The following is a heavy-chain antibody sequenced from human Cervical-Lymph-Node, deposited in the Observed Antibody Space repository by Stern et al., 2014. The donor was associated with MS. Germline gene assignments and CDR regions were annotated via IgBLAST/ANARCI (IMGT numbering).Heavy chain of an antibody. D-gene: IGHD2-21*01. CDR1: GFTFSNYA. J-gene: IGHJ4*02. Sequence: VQLVESGGGVVQPGRSLRLSCAASGFTFSNYALHWVRPAPGKGLAWVAVISFDGSNRYYADSVKGRFTISRDSSKNTLYLQMNSLRAEDTAVYYCARDLPLSYCGGDCYVPFKWGQGTLVTVSS. CDR3: ARDLPLSYCGGDCYVPFK. CDR2: ISFDGSNR. V-gene: IGHV3-30-3*01.